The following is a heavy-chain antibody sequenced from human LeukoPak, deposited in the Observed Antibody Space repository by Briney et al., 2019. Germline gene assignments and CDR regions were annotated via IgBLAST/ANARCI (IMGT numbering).Heavy chain of an antibody. Sequence: VASVKVSFKASGYTFTSYAMHWVRQAPGQRLEWMGWINAGSGNTKYSQKFQGRVTITRDTSASTAYVELSSLRSEDTAVYYCARGPGSAMVYNYWGQGTLVTVSS. CDR1: GYTFTSYA. CDR3: ARGPGSAMVYNY. D-gene: IGHD5-18*01. V-gene: IGHV1-3*01. CDR2: INAGSGNT. J-gene: IGHJ4*02.